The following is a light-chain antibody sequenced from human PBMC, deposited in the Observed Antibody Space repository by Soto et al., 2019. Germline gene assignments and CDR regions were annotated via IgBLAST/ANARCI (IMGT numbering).Light chain of an antibody. J-gene: IGKJ4*01. CDR3: HRYNSGPLT. CDR2: AAS. Sequence: DIEMTQSPSSVSASVGDRVTITCLASQGISNYLAWYQQKPGDVPKLLIYAASTVQSGGPSRFSGSGSGTDFTLTISSLQPEDVATYFCHRYNSGPLTFGGGTKVDIK. V-gene: IGKV1-27*01. CDR1: QGISNY.